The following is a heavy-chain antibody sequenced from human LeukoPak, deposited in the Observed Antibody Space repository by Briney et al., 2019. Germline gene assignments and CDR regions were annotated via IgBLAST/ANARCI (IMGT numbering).Heavy chain of an antibody. V-gene: IGHV3-30*02. CDR3: ARDPNNRYRAAAGTEDY. Sequence: PGGSLRLSCAASGFTFSSYGMHWVRQAPGKGLEWVAFIRYDGSNKYYADSVKGRFTISRDNSKNTLYLQMNSLRAEDTAVYYCARDPNNRYRAAAGTEDYWGQGTLVTVSS. CDR2: IRYDGSNK. D-gene: IGHD6-13*01. CDR1: GFTFSSYG. J-gene: IGHJ4*02.